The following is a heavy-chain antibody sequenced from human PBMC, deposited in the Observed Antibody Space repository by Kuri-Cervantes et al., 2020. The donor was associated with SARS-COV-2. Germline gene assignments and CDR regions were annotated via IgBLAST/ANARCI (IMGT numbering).Heavy chain of an antibody. CDR3: ARHRGSETSILEVITDIAYYYYDMDV. V-gene: IGHV1-69*13. CDR2: IIPIFGTA. CDR1: GGTFSSYA. D-gene: IGHD2-15*01. Sequence: SVKVSCKASGGTFSSYAISWVRQAPGQGLEWMGGIIPIFGTANYAQKFQGRVTITADESTSTAYMELSSLRSEDTAVYYCARHRGSETSILEVITDIAYYYYDMDVWGQGTTVTVSS. J-gene: IGHJ6*02.